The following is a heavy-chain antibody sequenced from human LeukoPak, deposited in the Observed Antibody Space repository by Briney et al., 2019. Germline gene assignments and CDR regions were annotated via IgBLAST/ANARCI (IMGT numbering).Heavy chain of an antibody. CDR1: GFTFSSHA. CDR3: AKGGSTSPNGINDY. D-gene: IGHD2-2*01. Sequence: GGSLRLSCAASGFTFSSHAMSWVRQAPVKGLEWVSAISAGSSTYYADSVKGRFTISRDNSKNTLYLQMNSLRAEDTAVYYCAKGGSTSPNGINDYWGQGTLVTVSS. V-gene: IGHV3-23*01. J-gene: IGHJ4*02. CDR2: ISAGSST.